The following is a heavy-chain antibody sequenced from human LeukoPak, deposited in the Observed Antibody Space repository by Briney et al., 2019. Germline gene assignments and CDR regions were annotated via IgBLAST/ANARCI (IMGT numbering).Heavy chain of an antibody. CDR1: GFTFSSYA. D-gene: IGHD4-17*01. J-gene: IGHJ2*01. CDR2: ISGSGGST. CDR3: AKSLTTVTTGGWYFDL. V-gene: IGHV3-23*01. Sequence: GGSLRLSCAASGFTFSSYAMSWVRQAPGKGLEWVSAISGSGGSTYYADSVKGRFTIPRDNSKNTLYLQMNSLRAEDTAVYYCAKSLTTVTTGGWYFDLWGRGTLVTVSS.